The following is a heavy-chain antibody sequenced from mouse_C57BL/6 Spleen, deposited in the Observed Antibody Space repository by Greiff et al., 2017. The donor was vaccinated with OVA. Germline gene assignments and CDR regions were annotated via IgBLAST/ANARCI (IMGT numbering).Heavy chain of an antibody. CDR1: GYTFTDYY. CDR3: ATQTAGGFAY. V-gene: IGHV1-26*01. D-gene: IGHD3-2*01. Sequence: VQLQQSGPELVKPGASVKISCKASGYTFTDYYMNWVKQSHGKSLEWIGDINPNNGGTSYNQKFKGKATLTVDKSSSTAYMELRSLTSEDSAVYYCATQTAGGFAYWGQGTLVTVSA. J-gene: IGHJ3*01. CDR2: INPNNGGT.